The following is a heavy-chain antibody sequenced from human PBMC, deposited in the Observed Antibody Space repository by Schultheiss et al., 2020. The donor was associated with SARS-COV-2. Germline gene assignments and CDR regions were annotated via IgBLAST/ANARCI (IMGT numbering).Heavy chain of an antibody. CDR2: IYSGGST. J-gene: IGHJ6*03. CDR3: ARAKLEPTYYYYYMDV. CDR1: GFTFSSYA. V-gene: IGHV3-NL1*01. D-gene: IGHD1-1*01. Sequence: GGSLRLSCAASGFTFSSYAIHWVRQAPGKGLEWVAVIYSGGSTYYADSVKGRFTISRDNSKNTLYLQMNSLRAEDTAVYYCARAKLEPTYYYYYMDVWGKGTTVTVSS.